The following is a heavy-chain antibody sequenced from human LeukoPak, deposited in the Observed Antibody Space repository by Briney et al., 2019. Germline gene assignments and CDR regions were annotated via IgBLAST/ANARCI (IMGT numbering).Heavy chain of an antibody. Sequence: PSETLSLTCTVSGGSISSYYWSWIRQPPGKGLEWIGYIYYSGSTNYNPPLKSRVTISVDTSKNQFSLKLSSVTAADTAVYYCAREERQRTDRGTLNWFDPWGQGTLVTVSS. J-gene: IGHJ5*02. CDR1: GGSISSYY. CDR2: IYYSGST. CDR3: AREERQRTDRGTLNWFDP. D-gene: IGHD4-17*01. V-gene: IGHV4-59*01.